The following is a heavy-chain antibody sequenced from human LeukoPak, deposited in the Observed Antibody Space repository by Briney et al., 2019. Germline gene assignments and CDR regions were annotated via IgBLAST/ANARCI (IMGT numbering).Heavy chain of an antibody. V-gene: IGHV3-9*01. CDR1: GFTFGDYA. CDR2: ILRNSGSI. CDR3: VKDGGRDTAAAYY. Sequence: SGGSLRLSCAASGFTFGDYAMHWVRQAPGKGLEWVSGILRNSGSIGYADSVKGRFTISRDDAKNSLYLQMNSLRAEDTALYYCVKDGGRDTAAAYYWGQGTLVSVS. D-gene: IGHD6-13*01. J-gene: IGHJ4*02.